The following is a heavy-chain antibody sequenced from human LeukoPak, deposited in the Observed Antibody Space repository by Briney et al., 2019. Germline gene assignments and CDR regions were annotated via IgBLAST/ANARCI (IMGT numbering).Heavy chain of an antibody. Sequence: GGSLRLSCAASGFTFSSYGMSWVRQAPGKGLEWVTAISDSGGSTYYAESVKGRFTISRDNSKNTLYLQMNSLRAEDTAVYYCAKDFFYDSNHFDYWGQGTLVTVSS. V-gene: IGHV3-23*01. CDR2: ISDSGGST. CDR1: GFTFSSYG. CDR3: AKDFFYDSNHFDY. J-gene: IGHJ4*02. D-gene: IGHD3-22*01.